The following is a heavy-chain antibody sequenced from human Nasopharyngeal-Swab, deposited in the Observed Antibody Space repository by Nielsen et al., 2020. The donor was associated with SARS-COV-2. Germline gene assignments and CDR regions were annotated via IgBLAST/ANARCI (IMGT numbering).Heavy chain of an antibody. CDR2: IASSGAT. V-gene: IGHV3-13*01. J-gene: IGHJ3*02. CDR3: AREQLCIRGTRCLDAFDI. D-gene: IGHD2-2*01. Sequence: GGSLRLSCAASGFTLRSYDVHWVRHTTGEGLELVSVIASSGATSYLDSVKGRFTVSRDNVKNSVYLQMNSLRAGDTAVYDCAREQLCIRGTRCLDAFDIWGQGTMVTVSS. CDR1: GFTLRSYD.